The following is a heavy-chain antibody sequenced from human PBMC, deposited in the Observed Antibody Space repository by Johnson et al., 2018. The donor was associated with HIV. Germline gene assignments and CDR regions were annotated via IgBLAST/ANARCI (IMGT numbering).Heavy chain of an antibody. CDR3: AKDLTYVISAFDI. Sequence: VQLVESGGGLVKPGGSLRLSCAASGFTFSNYAMSWVRQAPGKGLEWVSSISGSGGNTYYADSVQGRFTISRDNSKNTLYLQMNSLGAEDTAVYFCAKDLTYVISAFDIWGQGTMVTVSS. V-gene: IGHV3-23*04. D-gene: IGHD3-10*02. CDR1: GFTFSNYA. CDR2: ISGSGGNT. J-gene: IGHJ3*02.